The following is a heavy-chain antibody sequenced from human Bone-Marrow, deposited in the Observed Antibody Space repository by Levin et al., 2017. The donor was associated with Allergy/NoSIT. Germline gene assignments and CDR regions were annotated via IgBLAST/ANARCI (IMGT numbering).Heavy chain of an antibody. Sequence: GESLKISCKTSGYYFTDYYIHWVRQAPGQGLEWMGVINPNGGGTSYAQNFRGRVTMTRDTSTNTVYMEMNSLTSDDTAVYYCARRLTTSGMDVWGQGTTVTVSS. CDR3: ARRLTTSGMDV. J-gene: IGHJ6*02. V-gene: IGHV1-46*01. D-gene: IGHD4/OR15-4a*01. CDR2: INPNGGGT. CDR1: GYYFTDYY.